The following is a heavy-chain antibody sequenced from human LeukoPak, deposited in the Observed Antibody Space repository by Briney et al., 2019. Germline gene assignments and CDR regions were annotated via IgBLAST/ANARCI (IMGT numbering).Heavy chain of an antibody. V-gene: IGHV4-59*08. D-gene: IGHD2-2*02. CDR1: GGSISSYY. CDR2: IYYSGST. J-gene: IGHJ4*02. Sequence: SETLSLTSTVSGGSISSYYWSWIRQPPGKGLEWIGYIYYSGSTNYNPSLKSRVTISVDTSKNQFSLKLSSVTAADTAVYYCARLVYPTYYFDYWGQGTLVTVSS. CDR3: ARLVYPTYYFDY.